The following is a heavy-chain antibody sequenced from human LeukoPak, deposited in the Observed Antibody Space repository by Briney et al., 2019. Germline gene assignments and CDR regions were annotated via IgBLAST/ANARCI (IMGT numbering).Heavy chain of an antibody. J-gene: IGHJ4*02. Sequence: RGSLKLSCAASGFTFSSYAMSWVRQAPGQGLEWVSSIIRSVAATYYADSVKGRFTISTDNSDNTLYLQMNSLRAEDTAVYYCAKDRPNYYGSNGHYYKLNGDCWGQGTLVTVSS. V-gene: IGHV3-23*01. D-gene: IGHD3-22*01. CDR2: IIRSVAAT. CDR1: GFTFSSYA. CDR3: AKDRPNYYGSNGHYYKLNGDC.